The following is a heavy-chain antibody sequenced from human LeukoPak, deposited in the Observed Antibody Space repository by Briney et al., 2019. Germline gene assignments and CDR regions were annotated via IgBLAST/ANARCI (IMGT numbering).Heavy chain of an antibody. D-gene: IGHD4-17*01. V-gene: IGHV3-7*03. J-gene: IGHJ4*02. Sequence: GGSLRLSCVASGFTISSYWMHWVRQAPGKGLEWVANIKQDGSEEYYVDSVKGRFTISRDNAKNSLYLQMNSLRAEDTAVYYCAKLLTTVTTFDFWGQGTLVTVSS. CDR1: GFTISSYW. CDR3: AKLLTTVTTFDF. CDR2: IKQDGSEE.